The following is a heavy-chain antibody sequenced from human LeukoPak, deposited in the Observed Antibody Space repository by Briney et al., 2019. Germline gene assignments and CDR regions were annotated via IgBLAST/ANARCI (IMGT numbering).Heavy chain of an antibody. J-gene: IGHJ4*02. CDR3: ARQFRGSGWYYEY. CDR1: GGSISSSIYY. V-gene: IGHV4-39*01. CDR2: IYYSGST. D-gene: IGHD6-19*01. Sequence: SETLSLTCTVSGGSISSSIYYCGWIRQPPGKGLEWIGNIYYSGSTYDNPSLKSRVTISVDTSKNQFSLKLSSVTAADTAVYYCARQFRGSGWYYEYWGQGTLVTVSS.